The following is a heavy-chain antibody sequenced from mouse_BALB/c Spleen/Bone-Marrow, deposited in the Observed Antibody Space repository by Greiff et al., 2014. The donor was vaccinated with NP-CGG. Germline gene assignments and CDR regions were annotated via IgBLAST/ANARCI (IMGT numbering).Heavy chain of an antibody. CDR2: INPNNGGT. D-gene: IGHD2-1*01. CDR3: ARDGNYAMDY. V-gene: IGHV1-18*01. CDR1: GYTFTEYT. J-gene: IGHJ4*01. Sequence: VQLQQSGPELVKPGASVKISCKTSGYTFTEYTMHWVKQSHGKSLEWIGVINPNNGGTTYKQKFKDKATLPVDKSSSTAYMEFRSLTSEDSAFYCCARDGNYAMDYWGQGTSVTVSS.